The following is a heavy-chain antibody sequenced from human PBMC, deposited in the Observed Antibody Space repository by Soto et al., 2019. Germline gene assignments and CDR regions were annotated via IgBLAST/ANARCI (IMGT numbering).Heavy chain of an antibody. Sequence: SVKVSCKASGGTFSIYAISGVRQSPLRGLEWMGGIIPIFGTANYAQKFQGRVTITADESTSTAYMELSSLRSEDTAVYYCARDRTTRTPSGYYGMDVWGQGTTVTVSS. CDR3: ARDRTTRTPSGYYGMDV. CDR1: GGTFSIYA. D-gene: IGHD4-4*01. CDR2: IIPIFGTA. J-gene: IGHJ6*02. V-gene: IGHV1-69*13.